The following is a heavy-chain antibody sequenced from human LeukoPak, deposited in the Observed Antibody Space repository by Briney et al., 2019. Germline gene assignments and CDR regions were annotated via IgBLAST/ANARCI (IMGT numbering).Heavy chain of an antibody. J-gene: IGHJ6*03. V-gene: IGHV4-34*01. CDR1: GGSFSGYC. CDR2: INHSGST. Sequence: SETLSLTCAVYGGSFSGYCWSWIRQPPGKGLEWIGEINHSGSTNYNPSLKSRVTISVDTSKNQFSLKLSSVTAADTAVYYCARVSGSYYHYYMDVWGKGTTVTVSS. D-gene: IGHD1-26*01. CDR3: ARVSGSYYHYYMDV.